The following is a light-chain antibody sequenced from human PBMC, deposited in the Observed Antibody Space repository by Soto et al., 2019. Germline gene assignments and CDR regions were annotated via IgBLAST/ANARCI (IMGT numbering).Light chain of an antibody. J-gene: IGLJ1*01. V-gene: IGLV2-14*01. CDR2: EVN. CDR3: FSFTTTTTPV. Sequence: QSVMAHPASLSGSPGQSINISCTGTSSDIGAYDYVSWFQQHPGKAPKLMISEVNNRPSGVPYRLSRSKTSNTAYLTISRLQGEYETVFFFFSFTTTTTPVVGTGIKVTV. CDR1: SSDIGAYDY.